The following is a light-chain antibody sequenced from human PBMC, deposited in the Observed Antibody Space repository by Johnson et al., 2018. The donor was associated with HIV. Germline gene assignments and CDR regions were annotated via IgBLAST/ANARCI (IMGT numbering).Light chain of an antibody. Sequence: QSVLTQPPSVSAAPGQKVTISCSGSSSNIGNNYVSWYQQLPGTSPKLLIYENKARPSGIPDRFSGSKSGTSATLGITGLQTGDEADYYCGTWDSSLTAGVFGTGTQFTVL. CDR1: SSNIGNNY. CDR3: GTWDSSLTAGV. J-gene: IGLJ1*01. CDR2: ENK. V-gene: IGLV1-51*01.